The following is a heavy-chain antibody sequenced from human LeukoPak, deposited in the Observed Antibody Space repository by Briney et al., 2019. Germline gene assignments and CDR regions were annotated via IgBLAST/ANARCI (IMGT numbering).Heavy chain of an antibody. CDR3: ARLNGYSYAYIDY. CDR2: IYHSGST. Sequence: SETLSLTCTVSGGSISSYYWGWIRQPPGKGLEWIGSIYHSGSTYYNPSLKSRVTISVDTSKNQFSLKLTSVTAADTAVYYCARLNGYSYAYIDYWGQGTLVTVSS. J-gene: IGHJ4*02. CDR1: GGSISSYY. V-gene: IGHV4-38-2*02. D-gene: IGHD5-18*01.